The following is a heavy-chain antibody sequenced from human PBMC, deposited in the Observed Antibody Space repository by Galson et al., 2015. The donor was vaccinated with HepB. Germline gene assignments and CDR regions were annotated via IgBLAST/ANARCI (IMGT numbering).Heavy chain of an antibody. CDR2: IIPIFGTA. CDR1: GGTFSSYA. Sequence: SVKASCEASGGTFSSYAISWVRQAPGQGLEWMGGIIPIFGTANYAQKFQGRVTITADESTSTAYMELSSLRSEDTAVYYCARDWWDNGSYSYFQHWGQGTLVTVSS. CDR3: ARDWWDNGSYSYFQH. J-gene: IGHJ1*01. D-gene: IGHD1-26*01. V-gene: IGHV1-69*13.